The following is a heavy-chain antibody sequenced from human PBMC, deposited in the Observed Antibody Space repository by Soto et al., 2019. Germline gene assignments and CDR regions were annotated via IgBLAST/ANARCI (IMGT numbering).Heavy chain of an antibody. CDR1: GFTFSSYS. Sequence: EVQLVESGGGLDKPGGSLRLSCAASGFTFSSYSMNWVRQAPGKGLEWVSSISSSSSYIYYADSVKGRFTISRDNAKNSLYLQMNSLRAEDTAVYYCARVGFGELLYFDYWGQGTLVTVSS. CDR3: ARVGFGELLYFDY. J-gene: IGHJ4*02. CDR2: ISSSSSYI. D-gene: IGHD3-10*01. V-gene: IGHV3-21*01.